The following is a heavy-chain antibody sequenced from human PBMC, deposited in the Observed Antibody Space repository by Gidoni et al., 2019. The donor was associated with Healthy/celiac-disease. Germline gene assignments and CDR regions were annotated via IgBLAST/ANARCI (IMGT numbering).Heavy chain of an antibody. D-gene: IGHD6-19*01. V-gene: IGHV1-18*01. J-gene: IGHJ3*02. CDR1: GYTFPSYG. Sequence: QVQLVQSGAEVKKPGASVKVSCKASGYTFPSYGISWVGQAPGQGLEWMGWISAYNGNTNYAQKLQGRVTMTTDTSTSTAYMELRSLRSDDTAVYYCARSWVIAVAGNDAFDIWGQGTMVTVSS. CDR3: ARSWVIAVAGNDAFDI. CDR2: ISAYNGNT.